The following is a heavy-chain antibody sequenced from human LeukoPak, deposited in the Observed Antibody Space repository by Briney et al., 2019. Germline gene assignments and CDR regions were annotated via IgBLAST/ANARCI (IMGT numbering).Heavy chain of an antibody. CDR2: IYTSGST. D-gene: IGHD6-6*01. Sequence: SETLSLTCTVSGGSISSYYWSWIRQPAGKGLEWIGRIYTSGSTNYNPSLKSRVTMSVDTSKNQFSLKLSSVTAADTAVYYCARAGRFIAALRWFDPWGQGTLVTVSS. V-gene: IGHV4-4*07. J-gene: IGHJ5*02. CDR1: GGSISSYY. CDR3: ARAGRFIAALRWFDP.